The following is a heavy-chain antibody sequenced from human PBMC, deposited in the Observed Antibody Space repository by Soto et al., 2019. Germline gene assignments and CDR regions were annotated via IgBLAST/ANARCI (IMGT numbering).Heavy chain of an antibody. CDR1: GFTFDDYA. V-gene: IGHV3-43*02. CDR2: ISGDGGST. CDR3: AKYFARYVGDNWNYYYYGMDV. Sequence: GGSLRLSCAASGFTFDDYAMHWVRQAPGKGLEWVSLISGDGGSTYYADSVKGRFTISRDNSKNSLYLQMNSLRTEDPALYYCAKYFARYVGDNWNYYYYGMDVWGQGTTVTVSS. J-gene: IGHJ6*02. D-gene: IGHD1-20*01.